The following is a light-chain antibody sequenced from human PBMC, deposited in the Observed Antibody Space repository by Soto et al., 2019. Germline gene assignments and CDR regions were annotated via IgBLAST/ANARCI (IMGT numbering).Light chain of an antibody. CDR3: QQRSNWPPIT. CDR2: DAS. V-gene: IGKV3-11*01. J-gene: IGKJ5*01. Sequence: IVITNSPGTLSLSHRYRATLSCRASQSVSSYLAWYQQKPGQAPRLLIYDASNRATGIPARFSGSGSGTDFTLTISSLEPEDFAVYYCQQRSNWPPITFGQGTRLEIK. CDR1: QSVSSY.